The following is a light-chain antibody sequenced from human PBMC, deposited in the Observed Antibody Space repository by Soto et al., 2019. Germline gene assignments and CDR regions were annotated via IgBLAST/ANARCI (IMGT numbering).Light chain of an antibody. CDR2: EGS. CDR1: SSDVGSYNL. Sequence: QSALTQPASVSGSPGQSITISCTGTSSDVGSYNLVSWYQQHPGKAPKLMIYEGSKRPSGVSNRFSGSKSGNTASLTISGLQAEDEADYCCCSYAGSSTLNWVFGGGTKLTVL. V-gene: IGLV2-23*01. J-gene: IGLJ3*02. CDR3: CSYAGSSTLNWV.